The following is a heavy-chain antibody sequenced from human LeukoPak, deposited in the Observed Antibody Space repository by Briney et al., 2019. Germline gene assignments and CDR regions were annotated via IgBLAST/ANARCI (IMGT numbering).Heavy chain of an antibody. CDR1: GYTFTGYY. CDR3: ARDPQVYCSSTSCYHGDY. J-gene: IGHJ4*02. CDR2: INPNSGGT. D-gene: IGHD2-2*01. Sequence: ASVKVSCEASGYTFTGYYMHWVRQAPGQGLEWMGWINPNSGGTNYAQKFQGRVTMTRDTSISTAYMELSRLRSDDTAVYYCARDPQVYCSSTSCYHGDYWGQGTLVTVSS. V-gene: IGHV1-2*02.